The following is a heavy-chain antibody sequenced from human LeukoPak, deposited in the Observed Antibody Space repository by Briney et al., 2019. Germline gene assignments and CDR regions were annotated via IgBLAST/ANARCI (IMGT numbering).Heavy chain of an antibody. Sequence: PGGSLRLSCAASGFTFNSYAMSWVRQAPGKGLEWVSAISGSGDRTFYADSMKGRLTISRDNSKNTLYLQLNTVRAEDTALYYCARGGTNYYYMDVWGNGTTVTVSS. D-gene: IGHD3-10*01. CDR3: ARGGTNYYYMDV. CDR2: ISGSGDRT. CDR1: GFTFNSYA. J-gene: IGHJ6*03. V-gene: IGHV3-23*01.